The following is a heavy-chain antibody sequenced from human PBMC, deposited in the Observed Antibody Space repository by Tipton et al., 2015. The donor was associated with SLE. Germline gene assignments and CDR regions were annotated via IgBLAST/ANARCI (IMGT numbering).Heavy chain of an antibody. CDR1: GGSISSYY. V-gene: IGHV4-4*08. CDR3: ARALNNGWRLGDRFDP. J-gene: IGHJ5*02. CDR2: IHTSGAT. D-gene: IGHD5-24*01. Sequence: TLSLTCTVSGGSISSYYWSWIRQPPGKGLEWIGYIHTSGATNNNPSLKSRVTISLDTSKNQFSLKLSSVTAADTAVYYCARALNNGWRLGDRFDPWGQGTLVTVSS.